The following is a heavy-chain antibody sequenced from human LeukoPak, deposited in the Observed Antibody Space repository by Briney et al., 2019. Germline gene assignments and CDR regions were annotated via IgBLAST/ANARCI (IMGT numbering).Heavy chain of an antibody. CDR1: GVSISSSYSY. J-gene: IGHJ4*02. CDR2: IYYSGST. V-gene: IGHV4-39*01. CDR3: ARQTGSGLFILP. Sequence: SETLSLTCTVSGVSISSSYSYWGWIRQPPGKGLEWIGSIYYSGSTYYNASLKSQVSISIDTSKNQFSLRLTSVTAADTAVYYCARQTGSGLFILPGGQGTLVTVSS. D-gene: IGHD3/OR15-3a*01.